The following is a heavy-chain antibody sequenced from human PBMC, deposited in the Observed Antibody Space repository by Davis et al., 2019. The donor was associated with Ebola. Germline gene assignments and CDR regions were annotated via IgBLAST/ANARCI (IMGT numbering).Heavy chain of an antibody. Sequence: PGGSLRPSFAASGFIFSSYAMSWVRQAPGKGLEWVSSISVRSITYHADSVKGRFTISRDNSKNTLYLQMNSLRAEDTAVYYCAKVHPPTMVTTGGFDPWGQGTLVTVSS. CDR2: ISVRSIT. CDR3: AKVHPPTMVTTGGFDP. CDR1: GFIFSSYA. J-gene: IGHJ5*02. V-gene: IGHV3-23*01. D-gene: IGHD4-17*01.